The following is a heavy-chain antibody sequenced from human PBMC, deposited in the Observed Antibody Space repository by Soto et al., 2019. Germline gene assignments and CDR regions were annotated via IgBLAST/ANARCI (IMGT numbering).Heavy chain of an antibody. CDR3: ATVWTRISSGWPIDY. CDR1: GYTFTSYY. D-gene: IGHD6-19*01. V-gene: IGHV1-46*01. CDR2: INPSGGST. Sequence: ASVKVSCKASGYTFTSYYMHWVRQAPGQGLEWMGIINPSGGSTSYAQKFQGRVTMTEDTSTDTAYMELSSLRSEDTAVYYCATVWTRISSGWPIDYWGQGTLVTVSS. J-gene: IGHJ4*02.